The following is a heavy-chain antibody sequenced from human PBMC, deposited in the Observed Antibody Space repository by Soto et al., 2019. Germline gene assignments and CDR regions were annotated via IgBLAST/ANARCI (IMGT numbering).Heavy chain of an antibody. CDR1: GGSISSYY. J-gene: IGHJ6*02. CDR3: ARDKGREDRDFWSGYSLEYYYGMDV. Sequence: PSETLSLTCTVSGGSISSYYWSWIRQPPGKGLEWIGYIYYSGSTNYNPSLKSRVTISVDTSKNQFSLKLSSVTAADTAVYYCARDKGREDRDFWSGYSLEYYYGMDVWGQGTTVTVSS. V-gene: IGHV4-59*01. CDR2: IYYSGST. D-gene: IGHD3-3*01.